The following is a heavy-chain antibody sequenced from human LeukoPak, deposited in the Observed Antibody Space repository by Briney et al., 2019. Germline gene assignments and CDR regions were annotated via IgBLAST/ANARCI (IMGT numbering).Heavy chain of an antibody. CDR2: ISAYNGNT. J-gene: IGHJ6*03. V-gene: IGHV1-18*01. Sequence: EASVKVSCKASGYTFTSYGISWVRQAPGQGLEWMGWISAYNGNTNYAQKLQGRVTMTTDTSTSTAYMELRSLRSDDTAVYYCARNTHYDILTGYYGDNYYYYYMDVWGKGTTVTISS. CDR3: ARNTHYDILTGYYGDNYYYYYMDV. D-gene: IGHD3-9*01. CDR1: GYTFTSYG.